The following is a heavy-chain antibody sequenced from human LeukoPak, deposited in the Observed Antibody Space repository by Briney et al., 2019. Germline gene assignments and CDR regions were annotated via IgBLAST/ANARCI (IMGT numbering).Heavy chain of an antibody. CDR1: GFTFDDYG. J-gene: IGHJ4*02. CDR3: ARGIDSGYDYFDS. Sequence: GSLRLSCAASGFTFDDYGMSWVRQAPGKGLEWVSGINWNSGSRGYADSVKGRFTISRDDAKNSLYLRMNTLRAEDTALYYCARGIDSGYDYFDSWGQGTLVTVSS. CDR2: INWNSGSR. V-gene: IGHV3-20*04. D-gene: IGHD5-12*01.